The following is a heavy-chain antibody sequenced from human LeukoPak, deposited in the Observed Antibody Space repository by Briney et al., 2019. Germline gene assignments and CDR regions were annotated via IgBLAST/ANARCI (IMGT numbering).Heavy chain of an antibody. V-gene: IGHV4-59*01. J-gene: IGHJ3*02. Sequence: PSETLSLTWTVSGGSISSYYWRWIRQPPGKGLEWIGYIYYSGSTNYNPSLKSRVTISVDTSKNQFSLKLSSVTAADTAVYYCASQVNDAFDIWGQGTMVTVSS. CDR3: ASQVNDAFDI. CDR2: IYYSGST. CDR1: GGSISSYY.